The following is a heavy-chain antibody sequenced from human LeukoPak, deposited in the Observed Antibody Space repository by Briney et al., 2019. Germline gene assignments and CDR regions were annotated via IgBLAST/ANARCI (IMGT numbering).Heavy chain of an antibody. CDR1: GGSISSGSYY. V-gene: IGHV4-61*02. Sequence: SETLSLTCTVSGGSISSGSYYWSWIRQPAGKGLEWIGRIYTSGSINYNPSLKSRVPISLDTSKNQFSLKLSSVTAADTAVYYCARVSSSGVWDYWGQGTLVTVSS. CDR2: IYTSGSI. J-gene: IGHJ4*02. CDR3: ARVSSSGVWDY. D-gene: IGHD3-10*01.